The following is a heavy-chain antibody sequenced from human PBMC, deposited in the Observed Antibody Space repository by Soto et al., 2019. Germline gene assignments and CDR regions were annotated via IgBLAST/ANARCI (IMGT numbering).Heavy chain of an antibody. Sequence: QVQLQESGPGLVKPSGTLSLTCAVSGGSISSSNWWSWVRQPLGKGLEWIGEIYHSGSPNYNPSLKSRVTISIDKAKNQFSLKLSSVTAADTAVYGCARESSRSGPGDYWGQGALVTVSS. J-gene: IGHJ4*02. V-gene: IGHV4-4*01. D-gene: IGHD6-19*01. CDR3: ARESSRSGPGDY. CDR2: IYHSGSP. CDR1: GGSISSSNW.